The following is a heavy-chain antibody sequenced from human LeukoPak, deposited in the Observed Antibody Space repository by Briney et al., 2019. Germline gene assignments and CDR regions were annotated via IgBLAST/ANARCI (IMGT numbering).Heavy chain of an antibody. D-gene: IGHD5-18*01. V-gene: IGHV3-23*01. CDR1: GFTFSSYA. J-gene: IGHJ5*01. CDR3: ARGQLWFDF. Sequence: GGSLRLSCAASGFTFSSYAMSWVRQAPGKGLEWVSPISGSGGNTYYADSVKGRFTISRDNSKNTLYLQMNSLRVEDTAVYYCARGQLWFDFWGQGTLVTVSS. CDR2: ISGSGGNT.